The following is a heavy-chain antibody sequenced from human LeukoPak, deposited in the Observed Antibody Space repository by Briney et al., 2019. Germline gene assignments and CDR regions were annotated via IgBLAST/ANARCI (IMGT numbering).Heavy chain of an antibody. CDR3: VTGNQLPLDYYYYMDV. CDR1: GYTFTGYY. Sequence: GASVKVSCKASGYTFTGYYMHWVRQAPGQGLEWMGWINPNSGGTNYAQKFQGRVTMTRDTSISTAYMGLSRLRSDDTAVYYCVTGNQLPLDYYYYMDVWGKGTTVTVSS. D-gene: IGHD2-2*01. J-gene: IGHJ6*03. CDR2: INPNSGGT. V-gene: IGHV1-2*02.